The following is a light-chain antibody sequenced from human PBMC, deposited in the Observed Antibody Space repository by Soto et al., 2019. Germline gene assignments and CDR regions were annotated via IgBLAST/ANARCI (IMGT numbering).Light chain of an antibody. Sequence: AIQLTQSPSSLSASVGDRVTITCRASQGISSALAWYQQKPGKAPKLLIYDASSLESGVPSRFSGSGSGTDFTLTISSLQPEDFVTYYCQQFNSYPLGPGTKVDIK. J-gene: IGKJ3*01. CDR1: QGISSA. V-gene: IGKV1-13*02. CDR2: DAS. CDR3: QQFNSYP.